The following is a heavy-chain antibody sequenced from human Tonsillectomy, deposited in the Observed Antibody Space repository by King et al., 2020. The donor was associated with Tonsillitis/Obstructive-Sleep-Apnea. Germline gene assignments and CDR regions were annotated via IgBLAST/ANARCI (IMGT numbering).Heavy chain of an antibody. CDR1: GFIFDDYT. J-gene: IGHJ6*03. CDR2: FTWDGDNT. CDR3: AKDIGGPHYYYYYMDV. Sequence: VQLVESGGVLVQPGGSLRLSCEASGFIFDDYTMHWVRQAPGKGLEWISLFTWDGDNTYYADSVKGRFTISRDNSKNSLYLQTNSLRTEDTALYYCAKDIGGPHYYYYYMDVWGKGTTVTVSS. V-gene: IGHV3-43*01.